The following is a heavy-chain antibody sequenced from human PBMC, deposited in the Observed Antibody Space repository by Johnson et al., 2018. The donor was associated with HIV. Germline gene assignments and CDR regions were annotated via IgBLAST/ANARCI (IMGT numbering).Heavy chain of an antibody. D-gene: IGHD3-10*01. CDR3: TNAGTTMEVDI. V-gene: IGHV3-66*01. J-gene: IGHJ3*02. CDR2: IYSGGST. Sequence: VQLVESGGGLVQPGGSLRLSCAASGFTVSTNYMSWVRQAPGKGLEWVSVIYSGGSTYYADSVKGRFTISRDNSKNTLYLQMSSLRAEDTALYYCTNAGTTMEVDIWGQGTMVTVSS. CDR1: GFTVSTNY.